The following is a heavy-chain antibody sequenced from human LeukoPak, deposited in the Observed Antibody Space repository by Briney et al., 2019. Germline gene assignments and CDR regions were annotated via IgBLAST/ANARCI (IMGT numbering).Heavy chain of an antibody. CDR2: INPNSGDT. D-gene: IGHD3-10*01. Sequence: ASVKVSCKTSEYTLTGYYIHWVRQAPGQGLEWMGWINPNSGDTKYGQRFQGRVTMTRDTSIRTAYMELSRLRSDDTAVYYCARGYYGSRSRGDWFDPWGQGTLVTVSS. CDR3: ARGYYGSRSRGDWFDP. J-gene: IGHJ5*02. CDR1: EYTLTGYY. V-gene: IGHV1-2*02.